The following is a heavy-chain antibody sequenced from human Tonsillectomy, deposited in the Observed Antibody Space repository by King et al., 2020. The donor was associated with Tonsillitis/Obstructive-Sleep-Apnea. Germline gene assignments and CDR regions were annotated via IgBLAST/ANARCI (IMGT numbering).Heavy chain of an antibody. CDR1: GFTFSSYA. CDR3: ARAGYCSATTSCYNWFDP. Sequence: VQLVESGGGVVQPGRSLRLSCAAYGFTFSSYAMHWVRQAPGKGPEWVAIISYDVSHKYYADSVRGRFTISRDDSENTVYLQMDSLSAEDTAVYYCARAGYCSATTSCYNWFDPWGQGTLVTVSS. CDR2: ISYDVSHK. D-gene: IGHD2-2*02. V-gene: IGHV3-30*01. J-gene: IGHJ5*02.